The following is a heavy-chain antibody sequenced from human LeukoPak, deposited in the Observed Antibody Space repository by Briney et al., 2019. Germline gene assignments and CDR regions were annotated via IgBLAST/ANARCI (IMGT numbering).Heavy chain of an antibody. D-gene: IGHD3-22*01. CDR2: TKGDGSST. J-gene: IGHJ4*02. CDR1: GFTFSSYW. V-gene: IGHV3-74*01. CDR3: ARELGYDSSGYLGY. Sequence: GGSLRLSCEASGFTFSSYWMHWVRQAPGKGLVWVARTKGDGSSTSYADSVKGRFTISRDNAKNTLYLQMNSLRAEDTAVYCCARELGYDSSGYLGYWGQGTLVTVSS.